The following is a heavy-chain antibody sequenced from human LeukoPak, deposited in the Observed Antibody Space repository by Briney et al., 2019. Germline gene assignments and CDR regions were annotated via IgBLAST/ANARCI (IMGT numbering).Heavy chain of an antibody. V-gene: IGHV3-66*02. D-gene: IGHD3-3*01. CDR1: GFTVSSNY. CDR3: ARGRTLRFLEWFVFDY. J-gene: IGHJ4*02. CDR2: IYSGGST. Sequence: PGGSLRLSCAASGFTVSSNYVSWVRQAPGKGLEWDSVIYSGGSTYYADSVKGRFTISRDNSKNTLYLQMNSLRAEDTAVYYCARGRTLRFLEWFVFDYWGQGTLVTVSS.